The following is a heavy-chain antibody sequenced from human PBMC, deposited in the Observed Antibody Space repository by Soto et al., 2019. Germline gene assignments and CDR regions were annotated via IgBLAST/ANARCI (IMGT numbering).Heavy chain of an antibody. V-gene: IGHV3-33*01. CDR1: GFTFSSYG. Sequence: QVQLVESGGGVVQPGRSLRLSCAASGFTFSSYGMHWVRQAPGKGLEWVAVIWYDGSNKYYADSVKGRFTISRDNSKNTLYLQMNSLRAEDTAVYYCAISHLTVTTDDGAFDIWGQGTMVTVSS. D-gene: IGHD4-17*01. CDR2: IWYDGSNK. J-gene: IGHJ3*02. CDR3: AISHLTVTTDDGAFDI.